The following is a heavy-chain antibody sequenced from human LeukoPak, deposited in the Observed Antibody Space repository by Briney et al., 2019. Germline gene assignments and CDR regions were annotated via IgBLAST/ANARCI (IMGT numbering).Heavy chain of an antibody. V-gene: IGHV3-21*01. CDR1: GFTFSSYS. CDR2: ISSSSYI. Sequence: GGSLRLSCAASGFTFSSYSMNWVRQAPGKGLEWVSSISSSSYIYYADSVKGRFTISRDNAKNSLYLQMNSLRAEDTAVYYCARDLKDVHYFDYWGQGTLVTVSS. J-gene: IGHJ4*02. D-gene: IGHD2-15*01. CDR3: ARDLKDVHYFDY.